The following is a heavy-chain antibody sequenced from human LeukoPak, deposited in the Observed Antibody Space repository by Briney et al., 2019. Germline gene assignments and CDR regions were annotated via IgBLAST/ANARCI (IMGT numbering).Heavy chain of an antibody. CDR1: GFTFSSYA. CDR3: AKGKVSGSGGAFDY. D-gene: IGHD3-10*01. CDR2: ISGSGGST. J-gene: IGHJ4*02. Sequence: GGSLRLSCAASGFTFSSYAMSWVRQAPGKGLEWVSAISGSGGSTYYADSVKGRFTISRDNSKNTLYLQMNSLRADDTALYHCAKGKVSGSGGAFDYWGQGTLVTVSS. V-gene: IGHV3-23*01.